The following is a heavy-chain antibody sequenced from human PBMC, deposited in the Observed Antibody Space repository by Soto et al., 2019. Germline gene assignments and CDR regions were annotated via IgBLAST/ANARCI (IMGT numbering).Heavy chain of an antibody. J-gene: IGHJ6*02. CDR1: GYTFTYRY. Sequence: SAQISCNASGYTFTYRYLHCVLHAPGQKLEWMGWITPFNGNTNYAQKSQDRVTITRDRSMSTAYMELSSLRSEDTAMYYCASEDYDILTEPTYYYYGRDVWGQGTTVTVSS. CDR3: ASEDYDILTEPTYYYYGRDV. D-gene: IGHD3-9*01. CDR2: ITPFNGNT. V-gene: IGHV1-45*02.